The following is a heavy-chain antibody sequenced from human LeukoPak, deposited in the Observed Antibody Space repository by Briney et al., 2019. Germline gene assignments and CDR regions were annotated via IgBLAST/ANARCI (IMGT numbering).Heavy chain of an antibody. D-gene: IGHD2-2*01. CDR2: ISAYNGNT. V-gene: IGHV1-18*01. CDR1: GYTFTSYG. CDR3: ARVPIIVVVPMDV. Sequence: EASVKVSCKASGYTFTSYGISWVRQAPGQGLEWMGWISAYNGNTNYAQKLQGRVTITTDTSTSTAYMELRSLRSDDTAVYYCARVPIIVVVPMDVWGKGTTVTVSS. J-gene: IGHJ6*04.